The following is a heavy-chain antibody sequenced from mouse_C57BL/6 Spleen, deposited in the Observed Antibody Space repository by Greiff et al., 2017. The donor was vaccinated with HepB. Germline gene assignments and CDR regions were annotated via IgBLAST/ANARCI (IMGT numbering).Heavy chain of an antibody. Sequence: EVHLVESGGDLVKPGGSLKLSCAASGFTFSSYGMSWVRQTPDKRLEWVATISSGGSYTYYPDSVKGRFTISRDNAKNTLYLQMSSLKSEDTAMYYCASFSGGSSYYFDYWGQGTTLTVSS. V-gene: IGHV5-6*01. CDR3: ASFSGGSSYYFDY. CDR1: GFTFSSYG. J-gene: IGHJ2*01. CDR2: ISSGGSYT. D-gene: IGHD1-1*01.